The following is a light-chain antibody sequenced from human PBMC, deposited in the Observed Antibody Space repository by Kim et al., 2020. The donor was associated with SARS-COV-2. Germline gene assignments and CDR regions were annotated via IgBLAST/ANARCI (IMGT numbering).Light chain of an antibody. CDR1: QGISSY. Sequence: SSVGDRVTITCPASQGISSYLAWYQQNPGKAPKLLIYSASSLQSGVSSRFSGSAFGTDFTLTISSLQPEDFATYYCQQLHSYPLTFGGGTKVDIK. V-gene: IGKV1-9*01. CDR3: QQLHSYPLT. CDR2: SAS. J-gene: IGKJ4*01.